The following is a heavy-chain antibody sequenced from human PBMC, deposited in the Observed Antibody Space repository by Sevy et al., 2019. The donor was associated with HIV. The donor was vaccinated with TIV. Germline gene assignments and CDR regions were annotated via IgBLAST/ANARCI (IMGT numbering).Heavy chain of an antibody. V-gene: IGHV3-15*01. D-gene: IGHD2-8*02. CDR3: STDPIIVLLVTDGMDV. Sequence: GGYLRLSCAASGFTFSYAWMSWVRQAPGKGLEWVGRIKSKADGGTTDYGAPVKGRFTISRDDSKSTLYLQMNSLKTEDTAVYYCSTDPIIVLLVTDGMDVWGQGTTVTVSS. J-gene: IGHJ6*02. CDR1: GFTFSYAW. CDR2: IKSKADGGTT.